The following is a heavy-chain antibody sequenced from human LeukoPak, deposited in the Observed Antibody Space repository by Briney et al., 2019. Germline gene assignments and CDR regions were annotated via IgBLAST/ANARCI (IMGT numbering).Heavy chain of an antibody. CDR2: IYYSGST. CDR1: GGSISSYY. J-gene: IGHJ4*02. Sequence: KPSETLSLTCTVSGGSISSYYWSWIRQPPGKGLEWIGYIYYSGSTNYNPSLKSRVTISVDTSKNQFSLKLSSVTAADTAVYYCARVLRGGLEYFDYWGQGTLVTVSS. V-gene: IGHV4-59*12. CDR3: ARVLRGGLEYFDY.